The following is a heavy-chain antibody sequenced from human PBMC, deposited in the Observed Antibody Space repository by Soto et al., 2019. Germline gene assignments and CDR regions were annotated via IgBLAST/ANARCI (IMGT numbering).Heavy chain of an antibody. J-gene: IGHJ4*02. Sequence: GGSLILSWAASGFTFENHAINWVRQAPGKGLEWVATISATGGSTYYADSVKGRFTISRDNSKNTLYLQMNGLRVEDTAVYYCAKDRLAGNFDYWGQGTQVTVSS. CDR2: ISATGGST. CDR3: AKDRLAGNFDY. CDR1: GFTFENHA. V-gene: IGHV3-23*01.